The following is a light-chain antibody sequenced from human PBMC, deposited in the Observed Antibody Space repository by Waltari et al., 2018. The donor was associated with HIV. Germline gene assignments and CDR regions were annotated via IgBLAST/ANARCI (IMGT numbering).Light chain of an antibody. CDR1: SSNIGSYP. CDR3: STCDDSLNSPV. J-gene: IGLJ3*02. CDR2: GNK. V-gene: IGLV1-44*01. Sequence: QSVLTQSPSASGTPGQRVTISCSGGSSNIGSYPVSWYQQFPGTDPKRLINGNKQRPPVVLHRFSGSKSGTSASLAISALQSEDESDYYCSTCDDSLNSPVFGGGTKLTVL.